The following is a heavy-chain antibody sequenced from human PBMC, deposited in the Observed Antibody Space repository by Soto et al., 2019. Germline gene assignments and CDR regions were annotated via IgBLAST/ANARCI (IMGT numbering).Heavy chain of an antibody. V-gene: IGHV4-30-4*01. D-gene: IGHD3-16*02. Sequence: QVQLQESGPGLVKPSQTLSLTCTVSGGSISSGDYYWGWIRQPPGKGLEWIGYIYYSGSTYYNPSLKSRVTISVDTSQNQFSLKLSSVTAADTAVYYCAASSDYVWGSYRSIDYWGQGTLVTVSS. CDR3: AASSDYVWGSYRSIDY. CDR2: IYYSGST. J-gene: IGHJ4*02. CDR1: GGSISSGDYY.